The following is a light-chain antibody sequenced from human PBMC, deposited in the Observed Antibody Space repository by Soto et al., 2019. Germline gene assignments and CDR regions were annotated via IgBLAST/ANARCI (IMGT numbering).Light chain of an antibody. Sequence: QSALTQPASVSGSPGQSITISCTGTSSDVGAYNYVSWYQQHPGKAPKLMIYDVSTRPSGVSNRFYGSKSGNTASLTISGLQPEAEDDYYCSSYTSSSTLVFGGGTKVTVL. CDR1: SSDVGAYNY. J-gene: IGLJ2*01. CDR3: SSYTSSSTLV. CDR2: DVS. V-gene: IGLV2-14*01.